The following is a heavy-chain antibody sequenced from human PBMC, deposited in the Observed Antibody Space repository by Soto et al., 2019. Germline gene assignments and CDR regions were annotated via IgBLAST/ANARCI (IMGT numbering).Heavy chain of an antibody. CDR2: IIPILGIA. J-gene: IGHJ3*02. Sequence: QVQLVQSGAEVKKPGSSVKVSCKASGGTFSSYTISWVRQAPGQGLEWMGRIIPILGIANYAQKFQGRVTITADKPTSTAYMELSSLRSEDTAVYYCAREGIAAANDSPSSGWYEAFDIWGQGTMVTVSS. CDR3: AREGIAAANDSPSSGWYEAFDI. CDR1: GGTFSSYT. D-gene: IGHD6-19*01. V-gene: IGHV1-69*08.